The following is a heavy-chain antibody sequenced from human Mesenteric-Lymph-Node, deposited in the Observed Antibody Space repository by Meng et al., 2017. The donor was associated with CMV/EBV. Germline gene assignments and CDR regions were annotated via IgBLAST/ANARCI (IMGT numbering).Heavy chain of an antibody. D-gene: IGHD3-3*01. CDR1: GDTFSSYT. CDR3: ARAPNDYDFWSGFWRPQYYYYYYGMDV. Sequence: SVKVSCKASGDTFSSYTITWVRQAPGQGLEWMGRIIPVLGITNYAQKLQGRVTMTTDTSTSTAYMELRSLRSDDTAVYYCARAPNDYDFWSGFWRPQYYYYYYGMDVWGQGTTVTVSS. CDR2: IIPVLGIT. V-gene: IGHV1-69*02. J-gene: IGHJ6*02.